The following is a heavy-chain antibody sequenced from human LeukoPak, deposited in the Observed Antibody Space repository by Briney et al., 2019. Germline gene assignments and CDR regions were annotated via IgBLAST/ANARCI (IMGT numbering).Heavy chain of an antibody. D-gene: IGHD6-19*01. CDR1: GFILSSYE. J-gene: IGHJ4*02. CDR2: ISSSGSTK. CDR3: ARSSGWYG. V-gene: IGHV3-48*03. Sequence: PGGSLRLSCAASGFILSSYEVNWVRQAPGKGLEWVSYISSSGSTKYYADSVKGRFTISRDNAENSLYLQMNSLRAEDTAVYYCARSSGWYGWGQGTLVTVSS.